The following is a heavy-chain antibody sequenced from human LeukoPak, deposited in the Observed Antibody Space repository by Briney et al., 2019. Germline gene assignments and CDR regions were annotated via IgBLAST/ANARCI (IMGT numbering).Heavy chain of an antibody. J-gene: IGHJ4*02. CDR1: GGSISSRSYY. CDR3: ARGQRWLQDYYNF. V-gene: IGHV4-39*07. D-gene: IGHD5-24*01. CDR2: IYYSGST. Sequence: PSETLSLTCTVSGGSISSRSYYWGWIRQPPGKGLEWLGRIYYSGSTYYNPSLKSRVPISVDTSQNQFSLNLNSVTAADTAADYCARGQRWLQDYYNFWGQGTVI.